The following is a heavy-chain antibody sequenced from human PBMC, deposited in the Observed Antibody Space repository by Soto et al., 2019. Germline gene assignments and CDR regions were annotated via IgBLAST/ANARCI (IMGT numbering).Heavy chain of an antibody. D-gene: IGHD1-26*01. V-gene: IGHV3-7*05. J-gene: IGHJ4*02. CDR3: VRGLYTGSPHFFY. CDR1: EFTFSSYW. CDR2: IEGDGSEK. Sequence: GGSLRLSCAASEFTFSSYWMTWVRQAPGKGLEWVANIEGDGSEKNYVDSVKGRFAVSRDNAKRSLYLQMNSLRVEDTAIYYCVRGLYTGSPHFFYWGQGTLVTVSS.